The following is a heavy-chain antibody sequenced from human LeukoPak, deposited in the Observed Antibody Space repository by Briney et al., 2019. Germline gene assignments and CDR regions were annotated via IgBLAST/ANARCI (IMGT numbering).Heavy chain of an antibody. Sequence: SETQSLTCAVYGGSFSGYYWSWIRQPPGKGLEWIGEINHSGSTNYNPSLKSRVTISVDTSKNQFSLKLSSVTAADTAVYYCARFASSSVVTAFDYWGQGTLVTVSS. CDR2: INHSGST. D-gene: IGHD2-21*02. CDR1: GGSFSGYY. CDR3: ARFASSSVVTAFDY. V-gene: IGHV4-34*01. J-gene: IGHJ4*02.